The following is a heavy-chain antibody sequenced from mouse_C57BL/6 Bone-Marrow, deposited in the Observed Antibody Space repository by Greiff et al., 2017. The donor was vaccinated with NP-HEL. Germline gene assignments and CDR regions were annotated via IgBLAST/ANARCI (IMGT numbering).Heavy chain of an antibody. J-gene: IGHJ4*01. CDR3: TTETSTTVVAMDY. CDR1: GFNIKDDY. V-gene: IGHV14-4*01. Sequence: VQLQQSGAELVRPGASVKLSCTASGFNIKDDYMHWVKQRPEQGLEWIGWIDPENGDTEYASKFQGKATITADTSSNTAYLQLSSLTSEDTAVYYCTTETSTTVVAMDYWGQGTSVTVSS. D-gene: IGHD1-1*01. CDR2: IDPENGDT.